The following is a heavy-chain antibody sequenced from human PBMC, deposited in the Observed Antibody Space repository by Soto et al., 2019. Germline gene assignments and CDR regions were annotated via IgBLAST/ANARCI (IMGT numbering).Heavy chain of an antibody. D-gene: IGHD3-22*01. Sequence: SETLSLTCTVSGGSISSGDYYWSWIRQPPGKGLEWIGYIYYSGSTYYNPSLKSRVTISVDTSKNQFSLKLSSVTAADTAVYYCARANYYYDSSGPLYYFDYWGQGTMV. J-gene: IGHJ4*02. CDR2: IYYSGST. V-gene: IGHV4-30-4*01. CDR3: ARANYYYDSSGPLYYFDY. CDR1: GGSISSGDYY.